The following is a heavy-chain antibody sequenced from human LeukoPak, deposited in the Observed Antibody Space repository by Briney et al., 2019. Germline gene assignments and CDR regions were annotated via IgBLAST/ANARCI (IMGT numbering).Heavy chain of an antibody. CDR2: ISSSSSYI. CDR1: GFTFSSYS. J-gene: IGHJ4*02. Sequence: GSLRLSCAASGFTFSSYSMNWVRQAPGKGLEWVSSISSSSSYIYYADSVKGRFTISRDNAKNSLYLQMNSLRAEDTAVYYCARDPPPSLRIAAEIDYWGQGTLVTVSS. CDR3: ARDPPPSLRIAAEIDY. D-gene: IGHD6-13*01. V-gene: IGHV3-21*01.